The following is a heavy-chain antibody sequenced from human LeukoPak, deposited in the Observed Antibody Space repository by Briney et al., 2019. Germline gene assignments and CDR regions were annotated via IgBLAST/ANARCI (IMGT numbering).Heavy chain of an antibody. CDR2: ISYDGSNK. CDR3: ARGSREWLSYTDY. CDR1: GFTFSSYA. Sequence: GRSLRLSCAASGFTFSSYAMHWVRQAPGKGLEWVAAISYDGSNKYYADSVKGRFTISRDNSKNTLYLQMNSLRAEDTAVYYCARGSREWLSYTDYWGQGTLVTVSS. V-gene: IGHV3-30-3*01. D-gene: IGHD3-3*01. J-gene: IGHJ4*02.